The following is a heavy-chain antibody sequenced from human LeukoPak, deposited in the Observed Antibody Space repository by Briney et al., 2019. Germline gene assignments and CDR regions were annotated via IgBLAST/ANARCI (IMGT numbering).Heavy chain of an antibody. V-gene: IGHV1-2*02. CDR3: ARGAYPYCSRGTCFLAHFDS. CDR2: INPNTGGI. J-gene: IGHJ4*02. D-gene: IGHD2-15*01. Sequence: GASVKVSCKASGYTFTGYYIHWVRQAPGQGLECMGWINPNTGGIYHPQRFQGRVTMTRDTSISTASMELSGLTSDDTAVYYCARGAYPYCSRGTCFLAHFDSWGQGTLVTVSS. CDR1: GYTFTGYY.